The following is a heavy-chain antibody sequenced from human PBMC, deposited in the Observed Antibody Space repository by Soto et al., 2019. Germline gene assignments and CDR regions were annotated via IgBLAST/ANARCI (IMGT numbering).Heavy chain of an antibody. D-gene: IGHD3-10*01. V-gene: IGHV4-59*08. CDR3: ARQWFGAVHGLVDV. CDR2: VHDTWGS. Sequence: QVPLQESGTGLVKPSETLSLSCTDSGGSISNSYWSWFRQPPGKGLVWIRYVHDTWGSNYNPSLKDLVDISLASSKSQFSLQLTSVADTYTVVYYCARQWFGAVHGLVDVWGKGTTVTVSS. J-gene: IGHJ6*04. CDR1: GGSISNSY.